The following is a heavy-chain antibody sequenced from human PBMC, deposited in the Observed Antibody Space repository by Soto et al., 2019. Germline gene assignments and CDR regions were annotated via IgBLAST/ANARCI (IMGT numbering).Heavy chain of an antibody. D-gene: IGHD3-10*01. J-gene: IGHJ6*02. V-gene: IGHV4-39*01. CDR2: IYSSGST. Sequence: PSETLSLTCTVSGGSIGGSNYFWGWIRQSSGTGLEWLGTIYSSGSTYYNPSLKSRITMSLDTSKNQFSLNLGSVTAADTAVYYCTRRRFGVRGGTTRDVWGPGTTVTVSS. CDR1: GGSIGGSNYF. CDR3: TRRRFGVRGGTTRDV.